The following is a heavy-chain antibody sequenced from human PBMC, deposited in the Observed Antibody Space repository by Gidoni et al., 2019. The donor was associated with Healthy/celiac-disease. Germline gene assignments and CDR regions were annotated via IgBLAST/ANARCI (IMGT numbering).Heavy chain of an antibody. CDR3: ARDNYYDSSGYYPDYYYYGMDV. V-gene: IGHV3-33*01. Sequence: GVVQPGRSLRLSCAASGFTFSSYGMHWVRQAPGKGLEWVAVIWYDGSNKYYADSVKGRFTISRDNSKNTLYLQMNSLRAEDTAVYYCARDNYYDSSGYYPDYYYYGMDVWGQGTTVTVSS. D-gene: IGHD3-22*01. J-gene: IGHJ6*02. CDR1: GFTFSSYG. CDR2: IWYDGSNK.